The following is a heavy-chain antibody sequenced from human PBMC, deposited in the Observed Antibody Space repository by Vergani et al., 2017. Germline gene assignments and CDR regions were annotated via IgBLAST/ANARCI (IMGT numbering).Heavy chain of an antibody. Sequence: VQLVESGGGVVQPGRSLRLSCAASGFTFSSYGMHWVRQAPGKGLEWVSYISSSGSTIYYADSVKGRFTISRDNAKNSLYLQLNSLRAEDTAVYYCAREGRALAYSSSSGGNDYWGQGTLVTVSS. CDR3: AREGRALAYSSSSGGNDY. CDR2: ISSSGSTI. J-gene: IGHJ4*02. CDR1: GFTFSSYG. V-gene: IGHV3-48*04. D-gene: IGHD6-6*01.